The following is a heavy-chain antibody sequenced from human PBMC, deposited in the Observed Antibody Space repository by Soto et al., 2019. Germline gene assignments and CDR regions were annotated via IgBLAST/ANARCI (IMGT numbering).Heavy chain of an antibody. V-gene: IGHV3-30-3*01. CDR3: ARDLWIQDLYSSGWYRDHGISYGMDV. J-gene: IGHJ6*02. CDR1: GFTFSSYA. D-gene: IGHD6-19*01. CDR2: ISYDGSNK. Sequence: GGSLRLSCAASGFTFSSYAMHWVRQAPGKGLEWVAVISYDGSNKYYADSVKGRFTISRDNSKNTLYLQMNSLRAEDTAVYYCARDLWIQDLYSSGWYRDHGISYGMDVWGQGTTVTVSS.